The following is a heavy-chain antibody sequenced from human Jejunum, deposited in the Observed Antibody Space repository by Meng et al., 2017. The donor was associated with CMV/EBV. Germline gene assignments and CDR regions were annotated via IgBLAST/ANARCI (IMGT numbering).Heavy chain of an antibody. D-gene: IGHD2-8*02. CDR3: ARDPGGSSPVFDY. J-gene: IGHJ4*01. Sequence: QGQLVQSGADVKNPGASVKVSCRASGYSFTDYYIHWVRQAPEQGLEWMGWISPNTGATNFAQNFQGRVTMTRDTSVSATYTELSSLTSDDTAVYFCARDPGGSSPVFDYWGQGTLVTVSS. V-gene: IGHV1-2*02. CDR1: GYSFTDYY. CDR2: ISPNTGAT.